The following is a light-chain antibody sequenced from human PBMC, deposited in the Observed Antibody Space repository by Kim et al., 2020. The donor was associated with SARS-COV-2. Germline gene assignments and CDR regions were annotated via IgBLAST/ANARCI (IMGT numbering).Light chain of an antibody. Sequence: LAPGVRPTPSCRASQSISSSLPWYQQKPGQAPRLLICDASNRATGIPARFSGSGSGTDFTLTISSLEPEDFAVYYCLQRSDWPLTFGGGTKVDIK. J-gene: IGKJ4*01. CDR3: LQRSDWPLT. CDR2: DAS. V-gene: IGKV3-11*01. CDR1: QSISSS.